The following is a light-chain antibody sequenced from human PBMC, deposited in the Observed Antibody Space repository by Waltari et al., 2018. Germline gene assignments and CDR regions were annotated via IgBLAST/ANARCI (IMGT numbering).Light chain of an antibody. CDR2: GAS. V-gene: IGKV3-20*01. Sequence: EMLLTQSPGTLPFSPGERPTLSCRASESVGRTLAWYQQKPGQAPRLLIYGASSRASGIADRFSGSGSGTDFSLTISRLEPEDFAVYYCQHYVRLPVTFGQGTKVDIK. CDR1: ESVGRT. CDR3: QHYVRLPVT. J-gene: IGKJ1*01.